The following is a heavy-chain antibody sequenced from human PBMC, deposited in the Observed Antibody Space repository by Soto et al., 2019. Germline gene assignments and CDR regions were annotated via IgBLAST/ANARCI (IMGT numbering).Heavy chain of an antibody. CDR1: GFAFKYAR. D-gene: IGHD3-16*01. Sequence: EVLLVESGGGLVKPGGSLRLSCAASGFAFKYARMTWVRQAPGKGLEWVGHFRSNIDGATTAYAAPVKGRFTISRDESKNTVDLQINSLITEDASVYYCTTDWGSGTHYARAFDVWGQGTMVTVSS. V-gene: IGHV3-15*01. CDR3: TTDWGSGTHYARAFDV. J-gene: IGHJ3*01. CDR2: FRSNIDGATT.